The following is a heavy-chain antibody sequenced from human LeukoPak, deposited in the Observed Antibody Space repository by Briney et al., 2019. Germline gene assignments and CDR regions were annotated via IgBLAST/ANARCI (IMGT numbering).Heavy chain of an antibody. D-gene: IGHD3-3*01. Sequence: GGSLRLSCAASGFTFSSYAMSWVRQAPGKGLEWVSAISGSGGSTYYADSVKGRFTISRDNSKNTLYLQMNSLRAEDTAVYYCAKDSSSYGRVLEWFHARGFDPWGQGTLVTVSS. J-gene: IGHJ5*02. V-gene: IGHV3-23*01. CDR1: GFTFSSYA. CDR2: ISGSGGST. CDR3: AKDSSSYGRVLEWFHARGFDP.